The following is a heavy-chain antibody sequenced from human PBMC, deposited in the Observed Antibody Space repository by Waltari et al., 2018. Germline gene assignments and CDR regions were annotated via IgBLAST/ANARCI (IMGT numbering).Heavy chain of an antibody. CDR2: IYPSGST. J-gene: IGHJ4*02. Sequence: QVQLQESGPGLVKPSETLSLTCTVSGGSISTYYWNWIRQPPGKRLEWIGYIYPSGSTNYKPSLKSRVTISVVTSKNQFSLKLSSVTAADTAVYYCARAPGGRLYPDYWGQGTLVTVSS. D-gene: IGHD2-8*01. CDR3: ARAPGGRLYPDY. CDR1: GGSISTYY. V-gene: IGHV4-4*09.